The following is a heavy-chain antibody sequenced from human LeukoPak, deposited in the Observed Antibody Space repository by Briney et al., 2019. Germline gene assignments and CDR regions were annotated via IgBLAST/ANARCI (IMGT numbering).Heavy chain of an antibody. CDR1: GFTFSSYA. CDR3: AKRSLEGVGFQPTYYYYGMDV. V-gene: IGHV3-23*01. Sequence: QSGGSLRLSCAASGFTFSSYAMSWVRQAPGRGLEWVSAISGSGGSTYYADSVKGRLTISRDNSKNTLYLQMNSLRTEDTAVYYCAKRSLEGVGFQPTYYYYGMDVWGQGTTVTVSS. D-gene: IGHD3-10*01. J-gene: IGHJ6*02. CDR2: ISGSGGST.